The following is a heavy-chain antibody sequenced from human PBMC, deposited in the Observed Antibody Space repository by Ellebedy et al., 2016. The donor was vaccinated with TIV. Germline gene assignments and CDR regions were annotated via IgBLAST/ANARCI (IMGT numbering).Heavy chain of an antibody. CDR1: GYTFTSYG. CDR2: ISAYNGNT. Sequence: AASVKVSCKASGYTFTSYGISWVRQAPGQGLEWMGWISAYNGNTNYAQKLQGRVTMTTDTSTSTAYMELRSMRSDDTAVYYCARDFGVRRFGELLPWGQGTLVTVSS. V-gene: IGHV1-18*01. CDR3: ARDFGVRRFGELLP. D-gene: IGHD3-10*01. J-gene: IGHJ4*02.